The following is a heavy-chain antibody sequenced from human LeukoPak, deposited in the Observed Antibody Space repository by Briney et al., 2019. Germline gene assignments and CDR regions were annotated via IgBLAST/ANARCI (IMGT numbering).Heavy chain of an antibody. V-gene: IGHV3-23*01. Sequence: PGGSLRLSCAVSGFTFSTYAMCWVRQTPGKGLEWVSAISGSGTSTYYADSVKGRFTISRDNAENSLYLQMNSLRAEDTAVYYCAREHYFYYMDGWGKGTTVTVSS. J-gene: IGHJ6*03. CDR3: AREHYFYYMDG. CDR1: GFTFSTYA. CDR2: ISGSGTST.